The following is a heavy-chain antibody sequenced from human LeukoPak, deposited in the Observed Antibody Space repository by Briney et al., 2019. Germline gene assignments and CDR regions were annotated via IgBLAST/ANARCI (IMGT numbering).Heavy chain of an antibody. J-gene: IGHJ4*02. Sequence: GGSLRLSCAASGFTFSSYWMHWVRQAPGKGLVWVSRINSDGSSTSYADSVKGRFTISRDNSKNTLYLQMNSLRAEDTAVYYCAKDAPYFSSSWYYLDYWGQGTLVTVSS. CDR3: AKDAPYFSSSWYYLDY. D-gene: IGHD6-13*01. V-gene: IGHV3-74*01. CDR1: GFTFSSYW. CDR2: INSDGSST.